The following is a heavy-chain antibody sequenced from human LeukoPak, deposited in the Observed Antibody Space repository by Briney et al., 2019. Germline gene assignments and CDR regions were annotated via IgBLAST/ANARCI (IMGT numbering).Heavy chain of an antibody. D-gene: IGHD3-10*01. V-gene: IGHV3-7*01. Sequence: GGSLRLSCAASGFTFNRYWMSWVRQAPGKRLEWVSNIKQDGSEKYYVDSVKGRFTISRDNAKNSLYLQMNSLRAEDTAVYYCARDSNYYGSGSYYSESDYYFDYWGQGTLVTVSS. CDR2: IKQDGSEK. J-gene: IGHJ4*02. CDR1: GFTFNRYW. CDR3: ARDSNYYGSGSYYSESDYYFDY.